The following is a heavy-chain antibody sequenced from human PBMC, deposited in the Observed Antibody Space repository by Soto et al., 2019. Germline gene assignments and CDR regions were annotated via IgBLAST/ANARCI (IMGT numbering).Heavy chain of an antibody. J-gene: IGHJ4*02. D-gene: IGHD4-17*01. CDR1: GGSISSGGYY. V-gene: IGHV4-31*03. CDR2: IYYSGST. Sequence: PSETLSLTCTVSGGSISSGGYYWSWIRQHPGKCLEWIGYIYYSGSTYYNPSLKSRVTISVDTSKNQFSLKLSSVTAADTAVYSCASGNDYGDSTVDYWGQGTLVTVSS. CDR3: ASGNDYGDSTVDY.